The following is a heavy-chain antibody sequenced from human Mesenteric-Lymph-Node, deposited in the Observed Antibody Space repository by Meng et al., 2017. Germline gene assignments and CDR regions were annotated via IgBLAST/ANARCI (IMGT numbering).Heavy chain of an antibody. J-gene: IGHJ4*02. Sequence: EVQRVESGGGLVEPGGSLTLSCAASGFAFTPTWMSWVRQAPGKGLEWVSGISDSGANTKYADSVKGRFTISRDNSKNTLYLQMNSLRAEDTAVYYCATTAAGREWGQGTLVTVSS. CDR2: ISDSGANT. D-gene: IGHD6-13*01. V-gene: IGHV3-23*04. CDR3: ATTAAGRE. CDR1: GFAFTPTW.